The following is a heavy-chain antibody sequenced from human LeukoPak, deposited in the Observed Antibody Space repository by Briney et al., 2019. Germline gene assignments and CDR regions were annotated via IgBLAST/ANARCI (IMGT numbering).Heavy chain of an antibody. V-gene: IGHV4-4*02. CDR3: AREGGPYRPLDY. J-gene: IGHJ4*02. CDR1: GXSITNTNY. CDR2: VNLQGST. Sequence: PSGTLSLTCGVSGXSITNTNYWTWVRQPPGKGLEWIGEVNLQGSTNYNPSLMGRVAISVDNSENHISLQLTSVTAADTAVYYCAREGGPYRPLDYSGQGTLVTVSS.